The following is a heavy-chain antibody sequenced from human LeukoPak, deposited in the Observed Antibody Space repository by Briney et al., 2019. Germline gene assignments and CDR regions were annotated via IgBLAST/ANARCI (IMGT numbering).Heavy chain of an antibody. V-gene: IGHV3-30*18. D-gene: IGHD3/OR15-3a*01. J-gene: IGHJ4*02. CDR1: GFTFSSNA. CDR3: AKDFQGRWTIDY. CDR2: ILSDGNND. Sequence: GGSLRLSCAASGFTFSSNAIHWVRQAPGKGLEWVAMILSDGNNDYYADSVKGRFTISRDNSKNTLYLQMNSLRPEDTAVYYCAKDFQGRWTIDYWGQGALVTVSP.